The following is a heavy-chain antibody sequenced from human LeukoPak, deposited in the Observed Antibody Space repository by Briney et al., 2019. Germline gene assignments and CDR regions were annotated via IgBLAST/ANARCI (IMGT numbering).Heavy chain of an antibody. CDR2: IRYDGSNK. CDR1: GFTFSSYG. CDR3: AKDLHCSSTSCYYGSFDY. V-gene: IGHV3-30*02. Sequence: GGSLRLSCAASGFTFSSYGMHWVRQAPGKGLEWVALIRYDGSNKYYEDSVKGRFTISRDNSKNTLYLQMNSLRAEDTAVYYCAKDLHCSSTSCYYGSFDYWGQGTLVTVSS. D-gene: IGHD2-2*01. J-gene: IGHJ4*02.